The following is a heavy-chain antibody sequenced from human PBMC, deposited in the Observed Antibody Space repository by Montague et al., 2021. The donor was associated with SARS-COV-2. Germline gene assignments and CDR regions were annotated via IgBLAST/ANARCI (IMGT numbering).Heavy chain of an antibody. J-gene: IGHJ4*02. V-gene: IGHV4-39*02. CDR3: ARDQGVYCSGGSCYNFDY. D-gene: IGHD2-15*01. CDR1: GASISTYYY. CDR2: INYGRST. Sequence: SETLSLTCTVSGASISTYYYWGWIRQPPGKRLEWFGSINYGRSTYNNPSLNSRVTTSADTSMIHFSLRLRSVTAADTAVYYCARDQGVYCSGGSCYNFDYWGQGTLVTVSS.